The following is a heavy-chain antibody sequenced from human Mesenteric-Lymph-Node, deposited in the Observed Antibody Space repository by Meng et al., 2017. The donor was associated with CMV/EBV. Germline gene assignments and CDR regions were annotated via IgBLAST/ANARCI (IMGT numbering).Heavy chain of an antibody. Sequence: GGSLRLSCAASGFTFSNYWMHWVRQAPGRGLVWVSRINSDGSDTTYADSVKGRFTISRDNAKKTPHLQINSLRAEDTAVYYCARDPSYSSGWPYYFYHSLDVWGQGTTVTVSS. CDR3: ARDPSYSSGWPYYFYHSLDV. V-gene: IGHV3-74*01. D-gene: IGHD6-19*01. CDR2: INSDGSDT. CDR1: GFTFSNYW. J-gene: IGHJ6*02.